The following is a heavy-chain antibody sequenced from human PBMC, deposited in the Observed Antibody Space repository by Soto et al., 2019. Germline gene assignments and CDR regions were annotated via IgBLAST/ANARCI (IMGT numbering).Heavy chain of an antibody. Sequence: PGGSLRLSCAASGFTFSSYGMHWVRQAPGKGLEWVAVISYDGSNKYYADSVKGRFTISRDNSKNTLYLQMNSLRAEDTAVYYCAKDRWGIAAAGTRYDYWGQGTLVTVSS. D-gene: IGHD6-13*01. J-gene: IGHJ4*02. V-gene: IGHV3-30*18. CDR1: GFTFSSYG. CDR2: ISYDGSNK. CDR3: AKDRWGIAAAGTRYDY.